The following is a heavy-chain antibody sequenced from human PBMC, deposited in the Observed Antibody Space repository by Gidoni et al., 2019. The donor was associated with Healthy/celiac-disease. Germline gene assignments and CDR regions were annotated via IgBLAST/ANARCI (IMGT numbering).Heavy chain of an antibody. CDR1: GFPFRSYA. CDR2: ISYDGSNK. Sequence: QVQLVESGGGVVQPGRPLRLSCAASGFPFRSYALHWVRQAPGKGLEWVAVISYDGSNKYYADSVKGRFTISRDNSKNTLYLQMNSLRAEDTAVYYCARDRGIGVTMIVVAYDAFDIWGQGTMVTVSS. CDR3: ARDRGIGVTMIVVAYDAFDI. D-gene: IGHD3-22*01. V-gene: IGHV3-30-3*01. J-gene: IGHJ3*02.